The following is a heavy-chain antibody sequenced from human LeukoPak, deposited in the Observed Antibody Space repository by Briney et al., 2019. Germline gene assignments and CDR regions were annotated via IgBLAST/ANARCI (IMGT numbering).Heavy chain of an antibody. CDR3: ATSTGWRFDY. CDR2: IREDGNEE. Sequence: GGSLRLSCVASGFTLSSYWMSWVRQAPGKGLEWVANIREDGNEEYYVDSVKGRFTISRDNAKNSLWLQMNSLRAEDTAVYYCATSTGWRFDYWGQGTLVTVSS. V-gene: IGHV3-7*01. D-gene: IGHD2-8*02. J-gene: IGHJ4*02. CDR1: GFTLSSYW.